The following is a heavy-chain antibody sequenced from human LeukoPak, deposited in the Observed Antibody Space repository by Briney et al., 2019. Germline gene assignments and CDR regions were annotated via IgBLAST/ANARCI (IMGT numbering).Heavy chain of an antibody. CDR1: GYTFTSYD. CDR3: ARIKDYYYMDV. J-gene: IGHJ6*03. V-gene: IGHV1-8*03. CDR2: MNPNSGNT. Sequence: GASVKVSCKASGYTFTSYDINWVRQATGQGLEWLGWMNPNSGNTGYAQKFQGRVTITRNTSISTAYMELSSLRSEDTAVYYCARIKDYYYMDVWGTGPTVTVSS.